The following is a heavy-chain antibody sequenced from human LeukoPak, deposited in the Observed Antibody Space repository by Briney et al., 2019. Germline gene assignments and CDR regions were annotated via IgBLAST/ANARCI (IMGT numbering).Heavy chain of an antibody. Sequence: GASVKVSCKASGYTFTGYYMHWVRQAPGQGLEWMGWINPNSGGTNYAQKFQGRVTMTRDTSISTAYKELSRLRSDDTAVYYCARDRVVVVPAATRSSHYYYYGMDVWGQGTTVTVSS. CDR3: ARDRVVVVPAATRSSHYYYYGMDV. CDR2: INPNSGGT. J-gene: IGHJ6*02. D-gene: IGHD2-2*01. V-gene: IGHV1-2*02. CDR1: GYTFTGYY.